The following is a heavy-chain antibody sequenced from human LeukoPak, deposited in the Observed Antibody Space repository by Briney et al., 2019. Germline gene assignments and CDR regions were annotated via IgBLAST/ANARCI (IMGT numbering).Heavy chain of an antibody. Sequence: VASVKVSCKASGGTFSSYAISWVRQAPGHGLEWMGGIIPIFGTANYAQKFQGRVTITADESTSTAYMELSSLRSEDTAVYYCARSAYVPAAIYFDYWGQGTLVTVSS. CDR2: IIPIFGTA. J-gene: IGHJ4*02. CDR3: ARSAYVPAAIYFDY. CDR1: GGTFSSYA. V-gene: IGHV1-69*13. D-gene: IGHD2-2*01.